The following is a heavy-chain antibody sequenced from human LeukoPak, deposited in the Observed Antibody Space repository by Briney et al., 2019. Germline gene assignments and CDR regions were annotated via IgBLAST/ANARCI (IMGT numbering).Heavy chain of an antibody. V-gene: IGHV4-61*08. CDR1: GGSISSGDYY. J-gene: IGHJ6*02. CDR3: ASVLGYCSGGSCSSYYYGMDV. D-gene: IGHD2-15*01. Sequence: SETLSLTCTVSGGSISSGDYYWSWIRQPPGKGLEWLGYVYDSGSTNYNPSLKSRITISLDTSKNQFSLKLTSVTAADTAVYYCASVLGYCSGGSCSSYYYGMDVWGQGTTVTVSS. CDR2: VYDSGST.